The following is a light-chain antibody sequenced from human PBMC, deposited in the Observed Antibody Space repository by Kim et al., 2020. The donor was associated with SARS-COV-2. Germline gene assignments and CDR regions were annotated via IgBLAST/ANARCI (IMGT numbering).Light chain of an antibody. V-gene: IGKV4-1*01. CDR1: QSVLHSSNNKNY. CDR3: QQYYSAPFT. CDR2: WAS. Sequence: ATINCKSSQSVLHSSNNKNYLTWYQQKPGQPPKLLIYWASTRESGVPDRFSGSGSGTDFTLTISSRQAEDVAVYYCQQYYSAPFTFGPGTKVDIK. J-gene: IGKJ3*01.